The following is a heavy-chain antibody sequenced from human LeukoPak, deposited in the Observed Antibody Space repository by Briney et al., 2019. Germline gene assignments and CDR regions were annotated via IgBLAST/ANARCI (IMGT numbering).Heavy chain of an antibody. V-gene: IGHV3-13*01. CDR3: ARDRRWTATTVTYFDY. J-gene: IGHJ4*02. D-gene: IGHD4-17*01. CDR2: IGTAGDT. CDR1: GFTFSSYD. Sequence: GGSLRLSCAASGFTFSSYDMHWVRQATGKGLGWVSAIGTAGDTYYPGSVKGRFTISRENAKNSLYLQMNSLRAEDTAVYYCARDRRWTATTVTYFDYWGQGALVTVSS.